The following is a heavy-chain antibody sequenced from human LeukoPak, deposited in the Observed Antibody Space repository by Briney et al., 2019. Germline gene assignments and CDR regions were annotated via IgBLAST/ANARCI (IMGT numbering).Heavy chain of an antibody. V-gene: IGHV3-21*04. D-gene: IGHD3-3*01. CDR2: ISSSSSYI. J-gene: IGHJ6*03. CDR3: AKSYKAYYDFWSGYYNYYYYYYMDV. CDR1: GFTFSSYS. Sequence: PGGSLRLSCAASGFTFSSYSMNWVRQAPGKGLEWVSSISSSSSYIYYADSVKGRFTISRDNAKNSLYLQMNSLRAEDTAVYYCAKSYKAYYDFWSGYYNYYYYYYMDVWGKGTTVTVSS.